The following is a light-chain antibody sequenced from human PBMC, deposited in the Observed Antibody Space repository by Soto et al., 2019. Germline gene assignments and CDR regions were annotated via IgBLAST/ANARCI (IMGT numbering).Light chain of an antibody. Sequence: DIQLTQSPSFLSASVGDRVTITCRASQGIPSCLAWYQQKPGKAPNLLIYAASTLQSGVPSRFSGSGSGTECTLTISSLQPEDFATYYCQQVHSYRWTLGQGTKVELK. CDR2: AAS. J-gene: IGKJ1*01. V-gene: IGKV1-9*01. CDR3: QQVHSYRWT. CDR1: QGIPSC.